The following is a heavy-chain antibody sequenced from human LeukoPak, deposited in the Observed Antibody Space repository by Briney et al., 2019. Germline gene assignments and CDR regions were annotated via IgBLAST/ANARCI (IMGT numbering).Heavy chain of an antibody. CDR1: GYTLTELS. CDR2: FDPEDGET. CDR3: ARDYDFWSGYYKASFTY. V-gene: IGHV1-24*01. J-gene: IGHJ4*02. Sequence: ASVKVSCKVSGYTLTELSMHWVRQAPGKGLEWMGGFDPEDGETIYAQKFQGRVTITADKSTSTAYMELSSLRSEDTAVYYCARDYDFWSGYYKASFTYWGQGTLVTVSS. D-gene: IGHD3-3*01.